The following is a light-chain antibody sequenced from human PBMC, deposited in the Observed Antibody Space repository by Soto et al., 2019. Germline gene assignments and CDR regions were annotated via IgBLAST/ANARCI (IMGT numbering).Light chain of an antibody. J-gene: IGKJ1*01. CDR1: QRVSSY. V-gene: IGKV3-11*01. Sequence: DIVLTQSPATLSLSPGERATLYCGAVQRVSSYLAWYQQKPGQAPRLLIYDASNRATGIPARFSGSGSGTDFTLTISSLEPEDFAVYYCQQRSNWPPTWTFGQGTKV. CDR2: DAS. CDR3: QQRSNWPPTWT.